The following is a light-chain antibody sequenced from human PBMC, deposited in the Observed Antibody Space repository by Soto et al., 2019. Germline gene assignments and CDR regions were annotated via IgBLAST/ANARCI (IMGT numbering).Light chain of an antibody. V-gene: IGKV3-20*01. CDR2: GAS. CDR3: QQYGGSPQT. J-gene: IGKJ2*01. CDR1: QSVSSSY. Sequence: EIGLTQSPGPLSLSPGERVTLSCRASQSVSSSYLAWYQQKPGQAPRLLLYGASSRATGIPDRFSGSGSGTDFTLTISRLEPEDCAVYFCQQYGGSPQTFGQGTKLEIK.